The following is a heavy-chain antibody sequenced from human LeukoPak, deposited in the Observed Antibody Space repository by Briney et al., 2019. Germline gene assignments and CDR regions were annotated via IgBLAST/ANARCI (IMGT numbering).Heavy chain of an antibody. CDR1: RFCVISTY. CDR3: SRDSSSFPNYFDY. D-gene: IGHD2/OR15-2a*01. V-gene: IGHV3-53*01. CDR2: LYSVGST. J-gene: IGHJ4*02. Sequence: VGSLRHSSVASRFCVISTYMSCVRHTPGKSLEKGSLLYSVGSTFYADSAKCRCTITRDNSKNTLYLQMNRLRAEATAAYYCSRDSSSFPNYFDYWGQGTLVTVSS.